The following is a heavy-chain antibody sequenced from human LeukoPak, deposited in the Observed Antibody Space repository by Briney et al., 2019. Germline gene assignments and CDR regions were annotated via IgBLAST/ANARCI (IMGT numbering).Heavy chain of an antibody. Sequence: ASVKVSCKASGGTFTSFVFTWVRQAPGQGLEWMGKVLPIFGTTHYAQKFQGRVTISADNSTSTAYMELSRLRSDDTAVYYCARRFYYDKSGYSEFWGQGSLVTVSS. CDR3: ARRFYYDKSGYSEF. J-gene: IGHJ4*02. V-gene: IGHV1-69*06. D-gene: IGHD3-22*01. CDR1: GGTFTSFV. CDR2: VLPIFGTT.